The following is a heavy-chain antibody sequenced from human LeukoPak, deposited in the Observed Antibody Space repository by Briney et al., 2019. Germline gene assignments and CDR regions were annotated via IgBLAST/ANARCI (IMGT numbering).Heavy chain of an antibody. CDR1: GFTFSSYA. D-gene: IGHD5-24*01. V-gene: IGHV3-23*01. Sequence: GGSLRLSCEASGFTFSSYAMSWVRQAPGKGLEWVSAISTTGGYTEDADSVKGRFTISRDNSQNTLFLQMHSLRAEDTAVYYCAKKPATIKFPFDIWGQGTLVTVSP. CDR2: ISTTGGYT. J-gene: IGHJ4*02. CDR3: AKKPATIKFPFDI.